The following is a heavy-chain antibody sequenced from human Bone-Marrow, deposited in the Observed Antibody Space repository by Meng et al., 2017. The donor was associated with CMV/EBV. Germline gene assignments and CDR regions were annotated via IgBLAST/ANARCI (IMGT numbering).Heavy chain of an antibody. J-gene: IGHJ6*02. CDR3: GYGMDV. V-gene: IGHV3-23*03. Sequence: GESPKISCAASGFTFSSYAMSWVRQAPGKGLEWVSVIYSGGSSTYYADSVKGRFTISRDNSKNTLYLQMNSLRAEDTAVYYCGYGMDVWGQGTTVTVSS. CDR2: IYSGGSST. CDR1: GFTFSSYA.